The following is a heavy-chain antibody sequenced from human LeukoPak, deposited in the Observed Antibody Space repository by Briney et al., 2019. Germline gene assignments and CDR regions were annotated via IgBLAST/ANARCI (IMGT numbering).Heavy chain of an antibody. V-gene: IGHV3-23*01. Sequence: GGSLRLSCAASGFTFSTYAMSWVRQAPGKGLEWASAISGGGGNTYYADSVRGRFTISRDNSKNTLYLHMSSLRAEDTAVYYCAKGRYDSTGYRYFDYWGQGTLVTVSS. CDR3: AKGRYDSTGYRYFDY. J-gene: IGHJ4*02. CDR2: ISGGGGNT. D-gene: IGHD3-22*01. CDR1: GFTFSTYA.